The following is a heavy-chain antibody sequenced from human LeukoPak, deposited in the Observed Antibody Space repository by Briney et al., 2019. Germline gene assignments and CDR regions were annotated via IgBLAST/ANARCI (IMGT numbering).Heavy chain of an antibody. J-gene: IGHJ4*02. D-gene: IGHD6-13*01. V-gene: IGHV4-34*01. Sequence: PSETLSLTCAVYGGSFSGYYWSWIRQPPGKGLEWIGEINHSGSTNYNPSLKSRVTISVDTSKNQFSLKLSSVTAADTAVYYCARRAAAAVRLYDYWGQGTLVTVSS. CDR1: GGSFSGYY. CDR3: ARRAAAAVRLYDY. CDR2: INHSGST.